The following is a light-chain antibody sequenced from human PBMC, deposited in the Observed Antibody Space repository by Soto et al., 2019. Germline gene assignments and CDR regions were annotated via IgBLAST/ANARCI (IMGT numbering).Light chain of an antibody. CDR2: GTS. Sequence: EIVLMQSPGTLSLPPGERATLSCRASQSVPRSYLAWYQQKPGQAPRLLIYGTSSRATGIPDRFSGSGSGTDFTLTISRLEPEDFAVFYCQQYGSSITFGQGTRLAIK. J-gene: IGKJ5*01. CDR1: QSVPRSY. V-gene: IGKV3-20*01. CDR3: QQYGSSIT.